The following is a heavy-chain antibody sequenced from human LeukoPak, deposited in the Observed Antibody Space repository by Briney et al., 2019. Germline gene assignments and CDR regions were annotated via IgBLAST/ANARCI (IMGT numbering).Heavy chain of an antibody. CDR3: ARRAYSSSWYLLAYYFDY. CDR1: GSTFTSYD. Sequence: ASVKVSCNASGSTFTSYDINWVRQATGQGLEWMGWVNPNSGNTGYSQKFQGRVTMTRNTSISTAYMELSSLRSEDTAVYYCARRAYSSSWYLLAYYFDYWGQGTLVTVSS. D-gene: IGHD6-13*01. CDR2: VNPNSGNT. J-gene: IGHJ4*02. V-gene: IGHV1-8*01.